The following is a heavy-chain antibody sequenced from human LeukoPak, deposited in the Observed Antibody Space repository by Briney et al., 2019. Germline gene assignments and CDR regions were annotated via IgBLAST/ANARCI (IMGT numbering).Heavy chain of an antibody. J-gene: IGHJ4*02. Sequence: ASVKVSCKSSGYTVSTYGIIWLRQAPGQGLEWMGWISPSNGNTDYAQKFQGRVTMTTDTSTSTLYMEVRSLRSDDTAVYYCARDNGDKRVDYWGQGTLVTVSS. D-gene: IGHD3-10*01. CDR3: ARDNGDKRVDY. V-gene: IGHV1-18*01. CDR1: GYTVSTYG. CDR2: ISPSNGNT.